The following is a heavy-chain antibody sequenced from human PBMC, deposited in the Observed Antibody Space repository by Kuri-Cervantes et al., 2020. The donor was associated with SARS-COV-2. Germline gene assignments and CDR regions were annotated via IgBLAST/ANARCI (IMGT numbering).Heavy chain of an antibody. CDR2: IYHSGST. V-gene: IGHV4-39*07. D-gene: IGHD3-10*01. Sequence: GSLRLSCTVSGGSISSSSYYWGWIRQPPGKGLEWIGSIYHSGSTYYNPSLKSRVTISVDTSKNQFSLKLSSVTAADTAVYYCARLGSSYFDYWGQGTLVTVSS. CDR1: GGSISSSSYY. J-gene: IGHJ4*02. CDR3: ARLGSSYFDY.